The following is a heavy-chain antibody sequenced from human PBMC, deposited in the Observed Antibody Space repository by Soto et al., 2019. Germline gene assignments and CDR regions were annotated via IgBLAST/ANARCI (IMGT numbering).Heavy chain of an antibody. V-gene: IGHV3-23*01. J-gene: IGHJ4*02. CDR3: AKPPITIFGVVILTSTIYYFDY. CDR2: ISGSGGST. D-gene: IGHD3-3*01. Sequence: PGGSLRLSCAASGFTFSSYAMSWVRQAPGKGLEWVSAISGSGGSTYYADSVKGRFTISRDNSKNTLYLQMNSLRAEDTAVYYCAKPPITIFGVVILTSTIYYFDYWGQGTLVTVSS. CDR1: GFTFSSYA.